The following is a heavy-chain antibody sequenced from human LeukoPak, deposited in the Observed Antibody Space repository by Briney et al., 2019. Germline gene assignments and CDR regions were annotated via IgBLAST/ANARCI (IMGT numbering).Heavy chain of an antibody. D-gene: IGHD4-17*01. J-gene: IGHJ4*02. Sequence: ASVKVSCKASGYTFTTYGMNWVRQAPGQGLEWMGWINTNTGNPTYAQGFTGRFVFSLDTSVSTAYLQISSLKAEDTAVYYCARDFSGNTVTFDYWGQGTLVTVSS. V-gene: IGHV7-4-1*02. CDR2: INTNTGNP. CDR1: GYTFTTYG. CDR3: ARDFSGNTVTFDY.